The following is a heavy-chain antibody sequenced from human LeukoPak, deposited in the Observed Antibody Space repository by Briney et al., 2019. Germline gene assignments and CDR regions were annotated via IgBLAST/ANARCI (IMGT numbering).Heavy chain of an antibody. V-gene: IGHV4-59*06. Sequence: SETLSLTCTVSGGSISSYYWSWIRQHPGKGLEWIGYIYYSGSTYYNPSLKSRVTISVDTSKNQFSLKLSSVTAADTAVYYCARDRFYQLRDDAFDIWGQGTMATVSS. D-gene: IGHD2-2*01. CDR2: IYYSGST. J-gene: IGHJ3*02. CDR1: GGSISSYY. CDR3: ARDRFYQLRDDAFDI.